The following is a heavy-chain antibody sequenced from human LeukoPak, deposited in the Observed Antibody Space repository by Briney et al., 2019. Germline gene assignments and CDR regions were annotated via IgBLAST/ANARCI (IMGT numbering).Heavy chain of an antibody. V-gene: IGHV1-18*01. D-gene: IGHD3-10*01. Sequence: ASVKVSCKASGYTFTSYGMSWVRQAPGQGLEWMGWISAYNGNTNYAQKLQGRVTMTTDTSTSTAYMELRSLRSDDTAVYYCAREYYGSGSYYNGLDYWGQGTMVTVSS. CDR2: ISAYNGNT. CDR3: AREYYGSGSYYNGLDY. J-gene: IGHJ4*02. CDR1: GYTFTSYG.